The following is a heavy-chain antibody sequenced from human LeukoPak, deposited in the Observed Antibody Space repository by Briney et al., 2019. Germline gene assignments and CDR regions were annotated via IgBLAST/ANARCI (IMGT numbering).Heavy chain of an antibody. V-gene: IGHV4-34*01. CDR1: GGSFSGYY. CDR3: ARVVYDSSAFDALDI. Sequence: SETLSLTCAVYGGSFSGYYWSWIRQPPGKGLEWIGEINHSGSTNYNPSLKSRVTISVDTSKNQFSLKLSSVTAADTAVYYCARVVYDSSAFDALDIWGQGTMVTVSS. D-gene: IGHD3-22*01. J-gene: IGHJ3*02. CDR2: INHSGST.